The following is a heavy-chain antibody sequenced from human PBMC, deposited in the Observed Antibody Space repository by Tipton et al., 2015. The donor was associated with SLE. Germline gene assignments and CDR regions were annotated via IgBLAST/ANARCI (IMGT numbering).Heavy chain of an antibody. J-gene: IGHJ5*02. Sequence: TLSLTCTVSGGSISSYYWSWIRQPPGKGLEWIGYIYYSGSTYYNPSLKSRVTISVDTSKNQFSLKVSSVTAADTAVYYCARRDGYSSIWNWFDPWGQGTLVTVSS. D-gene: IGHD6-13*01. V-gene: IGHV4-59*12. CDR3: ARRDGYSSIWNWFDP. CDR1: GGSISSYY. CDR2: IYYSGST.